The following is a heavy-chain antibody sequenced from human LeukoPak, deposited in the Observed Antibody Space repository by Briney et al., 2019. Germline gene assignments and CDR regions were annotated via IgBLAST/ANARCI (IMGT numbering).Heavy chain of an antibody. CDR2: ISYDGSNK. D-gene: IGHD3-10*01. CDR3: ARDNTFREVDYYGSGSYYYYYYMDV. CDR1: GFTFSSYA. V-gene: IGHV3-30-3*01. Sequence: GGSLRLSCAASGFTFSSYAMHWVRQAPGKGLEWVAVISYDGSNKYYADSVKGRFTISRDNSKNTLYLQMNSLRAEDTAVYYCARDNTFREVDYYGSGSYYYYYYMDVWGKGTTVTVSS. J-gene: IGHJ6*03.